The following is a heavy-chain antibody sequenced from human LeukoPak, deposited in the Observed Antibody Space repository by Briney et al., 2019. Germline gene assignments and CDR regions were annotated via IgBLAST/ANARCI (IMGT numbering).Heavy chain of an antibody. D-gene: IGHD2-15*01. J-gene: IGHJ6*02. CDR3: AKEGRYFYGLDV. CDR2: ISGTGGST. CDR1: GFTFSSYA. Sequence: PGGSLRLSCEASGFTFSSYAMNWVRQAPGKGLEWVSTISGTGGSTYYADSVKGRFTISRDNSKNTLFLQMNSLRAEDTAVYYCAKEGRYFYGLDVWGQGTTVTVSS. V-gene: IGHV3-23*01.